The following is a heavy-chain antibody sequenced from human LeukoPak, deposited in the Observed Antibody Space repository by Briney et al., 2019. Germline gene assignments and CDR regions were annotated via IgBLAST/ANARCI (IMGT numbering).Heavy chain of an antibody. CDR3: ARDWGNYYDSSGYYYLNWFDP. V-gene: IGHV3-30-3*01. CDR1: GFTFSSYA. J-gene: IGHJ5*02. D-gene: IGHD3-22*01. Sequence: GGSLRLSCAASGFTFSSYAMHWVRHAPGKGLEWVAVISYDGSNKYYADSVKGRFTISRDNSKNTLYLQMNSLRAEDTAVYYCARDWGNYYDSSGYYYLNWFDPWGQGTLVTVSS. CDR2: ISYDGSNK.